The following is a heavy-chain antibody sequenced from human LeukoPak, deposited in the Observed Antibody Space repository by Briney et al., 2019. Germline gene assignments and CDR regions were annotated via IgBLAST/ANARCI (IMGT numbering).Heavy chain of an antibody. Sequence: SETLSLTCAVSGGSINSGGYSWSWIRQPPGKGLEWIGYIYHSGSTNYNPSLKSRVTISVDKSKNQFSLKLSSVTAADTAVYYCAAYGGNDRDAFDIWGQGTMVTVSS. CDR3: AAYGGNDRDAFDI. CDR1: GGSINSGGYS. D-gene: IGHD4-23*01. J-gene: IGHJ3*02. CDR2: IYHSGST. V-gene: IGHV4-30-2*01.